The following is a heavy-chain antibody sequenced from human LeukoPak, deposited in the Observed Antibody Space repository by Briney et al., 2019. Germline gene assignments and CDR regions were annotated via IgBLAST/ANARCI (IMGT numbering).Heavy chain of an antibody. Sequence: GGSLRLSCAASGFTFSRYWMHWVRQAPGKGLEWVAVIWSDGSNRFYAGSVKGRFTISRDNSQNTVFLQMNSLRAEDTAMYYCARDAQRGFDYSNSLKYWGHGILVTVSS. V-gene: IGHV3-33*08. CDR2: IWSDGSNR. CDR1: GFTFSRYW. D-gene: IGHD4-11*01. CDR3: ARDAQRGFDYSNSLKY. J-gene: IGHJ4*01.